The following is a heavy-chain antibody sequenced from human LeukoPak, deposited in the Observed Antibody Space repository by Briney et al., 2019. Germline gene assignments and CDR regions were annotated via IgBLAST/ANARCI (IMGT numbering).Heavy chain of an antibody. CDR3: ARQQLLKYDTFDV. V-gene: IGHV4-59*11. J-gene: IGHJ3*01. D-gene: IGHD4-4*01. Sequence: SETLSLTCTVSSGSISNHYWSWIRQPPGKGLEWIGNIYYSGSTDYNPSLKSRVTMSVDTSKKQFSLTLTSVTAADAAVYYCARQQLLKYDTFDVWGQGTTVTVSS. CDR2: IYYSGST. CDR1: SGSISNHY.